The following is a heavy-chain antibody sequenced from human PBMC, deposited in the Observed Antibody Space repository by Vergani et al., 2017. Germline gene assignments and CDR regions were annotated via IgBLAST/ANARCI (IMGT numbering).Heavy chain of an antibody. CDR3: ARHRSRYNWFDP. D-gene: IGHD2-2*01. CDR2: INHSGST. Sequence: QVQLQESGPGLVKPSETLSLTCTVSGGSISSYYWSWIRQPPGKGLEWIGEINHSGSTNYNPSLKSRVTISVDTSKNQFSLKLSSVTAADTAVYYCARHRSRYNWFDPWGQGTLVTVSS. V-gene: IGHV4-59*12. CDR1: GGSISSYY. J-gene: IGHJ5*02.